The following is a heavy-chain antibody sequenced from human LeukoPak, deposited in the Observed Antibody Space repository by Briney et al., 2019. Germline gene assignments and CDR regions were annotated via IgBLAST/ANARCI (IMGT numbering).Heavy chain of an antibody. CDR1: GYTFTSYG. V-gene: IGHV1-18*01. CDR2: ISAYNGNT. Sequence: ASVKVSCTASGYTFTSYGISWVRQAPGQGLEWMGWISAYNGNTNYAQKLQGRVTMTTDTSTSTAYMELRSLRSDDTAVYYCGRTDMYSSGWYFDYWGQGTLVTVSS. D-gene: IGHD6-19*01. CDR3: GRTDMYSSGWYFDY. J-gene: IGHJ4*02.